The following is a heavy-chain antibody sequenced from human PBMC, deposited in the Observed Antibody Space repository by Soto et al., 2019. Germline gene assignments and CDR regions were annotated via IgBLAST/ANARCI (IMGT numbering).Heavy chain of an antibody. CDR3: ASLNFDILTGYYAFDL. Sequence: SETLSLTCTVSGGSISRGWYYWSWIRQHPGKGLEWIGYIFYSGSTNYNPSLKSRVTTSLDTSKNQFSLKLSSVTAADTAIYYCASLNFDILTGYYAFDLWGQGTMVTVSS. D-gene: IGHD3-9*01. J-gene: IGHJ3*01. CDR1: GGSISRGWYY. CDR2: IFYSGST. V-gene: IGHV4-61*01.